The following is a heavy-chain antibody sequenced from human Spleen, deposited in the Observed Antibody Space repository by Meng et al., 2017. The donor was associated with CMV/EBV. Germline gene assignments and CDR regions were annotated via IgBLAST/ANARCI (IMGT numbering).Heavy chain of an antibody. CDR2: ISSSSSYI. CDR1: GFTFSSYS. Sequence: GESLKISCAASGFTFSSYSMNWVRQAPGKGLEWVSSISSSSSYIYYADSVKGRFTISRDNAKNSLYLQMNSLRAEDTAVYYCARDGNSGYDWRNWGQGTLVTVSS. D-gene: IGHD5-12*01. J-gene: IGHJ4*02. CDR3: ARDGNSGYDWRN. V-gene: IGHV3-21*01.